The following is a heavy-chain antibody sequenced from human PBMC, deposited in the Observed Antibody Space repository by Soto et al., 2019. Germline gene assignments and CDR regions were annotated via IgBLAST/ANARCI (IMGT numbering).Heavy chain of an antibody. V-gene: IGHV3-21*01. CDR2: IYSSSNYI. CDR1: GLTFSSHS. Sequence: GGSLRLSCAVSGLTFSSHSMNWVRQAPGKGLEWVSSIYSSSNYIYYADSVKGRFTISRDNAKNSLYLQMNSLRAEDTAVYYCARNGTTWYFDYWGQGILVTVSS. J-gene: IGHJ4*02. CDR3: ARNGTTWYFDY. D-gene: IGHD1-1*01.